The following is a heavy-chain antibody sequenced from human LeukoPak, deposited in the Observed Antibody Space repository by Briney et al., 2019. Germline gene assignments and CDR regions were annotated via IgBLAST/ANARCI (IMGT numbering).Heavy chain of an antibody. Sequence: KPSETLSLTCTVSDGSIRSSTDYWGWIRQPPGKGLEWIGSIYYSGSTYYNPSLKSRVTISVDTSKNQFSLKLSSVTAADTAVYYCARHGSSASSGWYRLDYWGQGILVTVSS. V-gene: IGHV4-39*07. CDR3: ARHGSSASSGWYRLDY. J-gene: IGHJ4*02. CDR2: IYYSGST. D-gene: IGHD6-19*01. CDR1: DGSIRSSTDY.